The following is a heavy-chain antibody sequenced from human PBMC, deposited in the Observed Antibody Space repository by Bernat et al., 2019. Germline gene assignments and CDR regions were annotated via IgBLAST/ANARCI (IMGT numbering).Heavy chain of an antibody. J-gene: IGHJ4*02. Sequence: QVQLVESGGGVVQPGRSLRLSCAASGFTFNSYGMHWVRRAPGKGLEWVATISHDGSNKNYADSVKGRFTISRDNSKNTLYLQMNSLRAEDTAIFYCEKDLGKYYASGSSYFDSWGQGTLVTVSS. D-gene: IGHD3-10*01. CDR3: EKDLGKYYASGSSYFDS. V-gene: IGHV3-30*18. CDR2: ISHDGSNK. CDR1: GFTFNSYG.